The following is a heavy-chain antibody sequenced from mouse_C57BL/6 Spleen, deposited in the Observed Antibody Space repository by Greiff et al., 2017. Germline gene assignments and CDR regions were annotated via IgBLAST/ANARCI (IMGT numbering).Heavy chain of an antibody. J-gene: IGHJ3*01. CDR3: ARDSWGFAY. CDR1: GYTFTSYW. V-gene: IGHV1-69*01. CDR2: IDPSDSYT. Sequence: VQLQQSGAELVMPGASVKLSCKASGYTFTSYWMHWVKQRPGQGLEWIGEIDPSDSYTNYNQKFKGKSTLTVDKSSSTAYMQLSSLTSEDSAVYYCARDSWGFAYWGHETLVTVSA.